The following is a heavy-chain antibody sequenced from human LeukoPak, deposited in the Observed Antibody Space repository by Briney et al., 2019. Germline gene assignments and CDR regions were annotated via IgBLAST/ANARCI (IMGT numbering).Heavy chain of an antibody. D-gene: IGHD4/OR15-4a*01. CDR2: IYYGGST. CDR1: GGSISSYY. J-gene: IGHJ5*02. CDR3: ATLRVNWFDP. V-gene: IGHV4-59*01. Sequence: SETLSLTCTVSGGSISSYYWSWIRQPPGKGLEWIGYIYYGGSTNYNPSLKSRVTISVDTSKNQSSLKLSSVTAADTAVYYCATLRVNWFDPWGQGNLVTVSS.